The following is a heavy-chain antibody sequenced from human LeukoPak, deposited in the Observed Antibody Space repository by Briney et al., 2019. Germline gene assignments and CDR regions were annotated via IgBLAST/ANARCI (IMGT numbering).Heavy chain of an antibody. D-gene: IGHD6-19*01. CDR1: GDSISSGNYY. Sequence: SETLSLTCTVSGDSISSGNYYWSWIRQHPGKGLEWIGYIYYSGSTYYNPSLKSRVTISVDTSKNQFSLNLSSVTAADTAVYYCARRAGYSSGWYGYYFDYWGQGTLVTVSS. CDR3: ARRAGYSSGWYGYYFDY. V-gene: IGHV4-30-4*08. J-gene: IGHJ4*02. CDR2: IYYSGST.